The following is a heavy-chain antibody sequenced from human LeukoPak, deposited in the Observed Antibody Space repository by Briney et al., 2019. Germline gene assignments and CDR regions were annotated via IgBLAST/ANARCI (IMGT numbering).Heavy chain of an antibody. CDR2: IKQDGSEK. D-gene: IGHD2-2*01. CDR3: ARDTGYCSSTSCYPLDV. CDR1: GCTFSSYW. Sequence: RGSLRLSCAASGCTFSSYWMSWVRQAPGKGLEWVANIKQDGSEKYYVDSVKGRFTISRDNAKNSLYLQMNSLRAEDTAVYYCARDTGYCSSTSCYPLDVWGQGTTVTVSS. V-gene: IGHV3-7*01. J-gene: IGHJ6*02.